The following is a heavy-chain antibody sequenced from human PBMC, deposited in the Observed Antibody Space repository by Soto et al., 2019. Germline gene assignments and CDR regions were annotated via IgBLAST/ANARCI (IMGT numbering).Heavy chain of an antibody. CDR3: ARVGGAGSTYYDFWSGPVYYMDV. CDR1: GYTFTSYG. V-gene: IGHV1-18*01. D-gene: IGHD3-3*01. J-gene: IGHJ6*03. Sequence: ASVKVSCKASGYTFTSYGISWVRQAPGQGLEWMGWISAYNGNTNYAQKLQGRVTMTTDTSTSTAYMELRSLRSDDTAVYYCARVGGAGSTYYDFWSGPVYYMDVWGKGTTVTVS. CDR2: ISAYNGNT.